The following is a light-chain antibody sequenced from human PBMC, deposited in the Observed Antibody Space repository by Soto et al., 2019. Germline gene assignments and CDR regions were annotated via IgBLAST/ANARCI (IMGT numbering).Light chain of an antibody. Sequence: AIQMTQSPSSLSASVGDRVTITCRASQGIRNDLGWDQQKPGKAPKLLIYAASSLQSGVPSRFSGSGSGTDFTLTISSLQAEDFATYYCLQDYNYPLTFGQGTKLEIK. CDR3: LQDYNYPLT. CDR1: QGIRND. CDR2: AAS. J-gene: IGKJ2*01. V-gene: IGKV1-6*01.